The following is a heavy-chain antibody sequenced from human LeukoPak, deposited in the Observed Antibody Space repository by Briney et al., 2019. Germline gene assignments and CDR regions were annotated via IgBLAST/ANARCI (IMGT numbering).Heavy chain of an antibody. CDR3: ARVSRSWDFDY. CDR1: GCSISSYY. J-gene: IGHJ4*02. Sequence: SETLSLTCTVSGCSISSYYWSWIRQPPGKGLEWIGYIYYSGSTNYNPSLKSRVTISVDTSKNQFSLKLSSVTAADTAVYYCARVSRSWDFDYWGQGTLVTVSS. D-gene: IGHD6-13*01. V-gene: IGHV4-59*01. CDR2: IYYSGST.